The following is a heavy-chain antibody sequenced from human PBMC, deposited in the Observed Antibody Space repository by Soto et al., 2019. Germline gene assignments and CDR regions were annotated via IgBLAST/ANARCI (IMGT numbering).Heavy chain of an antibody. Sequence: QVQLQESGPGLVKPSQTLALTCTVSGGSISSGDYYWSWIRQPPGKGLEWIGYISYSGSAYYNPSLRSRLIISVDTSKNRFSLKLSSVTAADTAVYYCARVYGEVFDYWGQGTLVPVSS. V-gene: IGHV4-30-4*01. J-gene: IGHJ4*02. D-gene: IGHD4-17*01. CDR3: ARVYGEVFDY. CDR2: ISYSGSA. CDR1: GGSISSGDYY.